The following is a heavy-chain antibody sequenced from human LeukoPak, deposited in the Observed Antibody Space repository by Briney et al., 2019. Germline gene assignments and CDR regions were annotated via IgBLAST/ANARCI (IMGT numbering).Heavy chain of an antibody. J-gene: IGHJ3*02. V-gene: IGHV3-30*03. CDR3: ARDFTWNPFDI. Sequence: GGSLRLSCAASGFTFSSYGMHWVRQAPGKGLEWVAVISYDGSNKYYADSVKGRFTISRDNSKNTLYLQMNSLRAEDTAVYYCARDFTWNPFDIWGQGTMVTVSS. CDR1: GFTFSSYG. CDR2: ISYDGSNK. D-gene: IGHD1-1*01.